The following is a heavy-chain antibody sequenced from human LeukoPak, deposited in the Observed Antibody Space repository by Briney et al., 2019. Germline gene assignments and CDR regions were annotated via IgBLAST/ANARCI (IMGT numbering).Heavy chain of an antibody. J-gene: IGHJ6*04. D-gene: IGHD2-2*01. CDR2: IIPIFGTA. Sequence: SVKVSCKASGGTFSSYAISWVRQAPGQGLEWMGGIIPIFGTANYAQKFQGRVTITADKSTSTAYMELSSLRSEDTGVYYCARSSLVVPAAMLAYYYYGMDVGGKGTTVTVPS. V-gene: IGHV1-69*06. CDR1: GGTFSSYA. CDR3: ARSSLVVPAAMLAYYYYGMDV.